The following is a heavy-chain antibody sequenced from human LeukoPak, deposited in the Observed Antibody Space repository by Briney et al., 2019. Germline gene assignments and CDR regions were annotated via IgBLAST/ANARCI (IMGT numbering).Heavy chain of an antibody. V-gene: IGHV1-2*04. D-gene: IGHD1-26*01. CDR2: INPNSGGT. CDR3: ARDAYSGSYYSYYGMDV. Sequence: ASVKVSCKASGYTFTGYYMHWVRQAPGQGLEWMGWINPNSGGTNYAQKFQGWVTMTRDTSISTAYMELSRLRSDDTAVYYCARDAYSGSYYSYYGMDVWGQGTLVTVSS. J-gene: IGHJ6*02. CDR1: GYTFTGYY.